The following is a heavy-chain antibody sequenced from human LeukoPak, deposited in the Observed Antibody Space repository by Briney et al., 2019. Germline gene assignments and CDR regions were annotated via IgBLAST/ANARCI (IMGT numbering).Heavy chain of an antibody. Sequence: SETLSLTCTVSGGSFSSGSYYWSWIRQPPGKGLEWFGYIYYSGSTNYNPSLKSRVTISVDTSKNQFSLKLSSVTAADTAVYYCSRSYYDSSGSDYFDYWGQGTLVTVSS. J-gene: IGHJ4*02. V-gene: IGHV4-61*01. CDR2: IYYSGST. D-gene: IGHD3-22*01. CDR1: GGSFSSGSYY. CDR3: SRSYYDSSGSDYFDY.